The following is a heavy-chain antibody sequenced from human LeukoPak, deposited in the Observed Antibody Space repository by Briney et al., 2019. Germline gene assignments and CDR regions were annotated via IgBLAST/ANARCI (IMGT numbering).Heavy chain of an antibody. J-gene: IGHJ5*02. V-gene: IGHV3-23*01. CDR3: ARGASYVTSQWFDP. D-gene: IGHD2-21*02. CDR1: GFTFRDYA. CDR2: SSGSSGRT. Sequence: GGSLRLSCVASGFTFRDYAMSWVRQAPGKGLEWVGISSGSSGRTYYADSVKGRFSISRDNSKNTLYLQMDSLRAEDTAVYYCARGASYVTSQWFDPWGQGTQVTVSS.